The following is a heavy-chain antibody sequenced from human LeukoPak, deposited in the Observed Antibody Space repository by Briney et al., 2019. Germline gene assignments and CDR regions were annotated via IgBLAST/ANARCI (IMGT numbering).Heavy chain of an antibody. J-gene: IGHJ4*02. V-gene: IGHV4-39*01. D-gene: IGHD3-16*02. Sequence: SETLSLTCTVSGSSISSSSDYWGWIRQAPGKGLEWIGSIYYHENTYYNSSLKSRVTISVDTSKNQFSLKLNSVTAADTAVYYCARGDDYVWGSYPFNYWGQGTLVTVSS. CDR3: ARGDDYVWGSYPFNY. CDR2: IYYHENT. CDR1: GSSISSSSDY.